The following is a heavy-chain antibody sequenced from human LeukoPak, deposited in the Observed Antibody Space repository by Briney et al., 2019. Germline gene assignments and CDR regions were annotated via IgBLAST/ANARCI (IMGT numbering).Heavy chain of an antibody. CDR2: TYYMSKWYN. CDR3: ARDLYVSGNYFDY. V-gene: IGHV6-1*01. Sequence: SQTLSLTCAISGDTVSSNSVAWNWIRQSPSRGLEWLGRTYYMSKWYNDYAVSVRSRITINPDTSKNQFSLNLSSVTAADTAVYYCARDLYVSGNYFDYWGQGILVTVSS. CDR1: GDTVSSNSVA. D-gene: IGHD3-10*01. J-gene: IGHJ4*02.